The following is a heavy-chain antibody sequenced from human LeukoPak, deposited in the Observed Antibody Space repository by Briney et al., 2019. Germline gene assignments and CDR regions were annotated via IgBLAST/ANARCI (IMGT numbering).Heavy chain of an antibody. CDR3: AGTVEEYSSSSLQH. Sequence: SETLSLTCTVSGGSISSYYWSWIRQPAGKGLEWIGRIYTSGSTNYSPSLKSRVTMSVDTSKNQFSLKLSSVTAADTAVYYCAGTVEEYSSSSLQHWGQGTLVTVSS. CDR2: IYTSGST. D-gene: IGHD6-6*01. CDR1: GGSISSYY. J-gene: IGHJ1*01. V-gene: IGHV4-4*07.